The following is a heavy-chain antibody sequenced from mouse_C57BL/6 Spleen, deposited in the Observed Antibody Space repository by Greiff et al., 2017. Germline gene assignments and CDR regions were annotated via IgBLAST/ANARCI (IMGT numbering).Heavy chain of an antibody. CDR1: GYTFTSYW. V-gene: IGHV1-55*01. CDR2: IYPGSGST. Sequence: QVQLQQPGAELVKPGASVKMSCKASGYTFTSYWITWVKQRPGQGLEWIGDIYPGSGSTNYNEKFKSKATLTVDTSSSTAYMQLSSLTSEDSAVYYCARKDYGNGAWFAYWGQGTLVTVSA. D-gene: IGHD2-1*01. J-gene: IGHJ3*01. CDR3: ARKDYGNGAWFAY.